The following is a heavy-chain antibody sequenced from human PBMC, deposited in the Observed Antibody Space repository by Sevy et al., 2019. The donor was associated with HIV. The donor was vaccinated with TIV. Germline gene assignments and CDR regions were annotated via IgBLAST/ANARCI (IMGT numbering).Heavy chain of an antibody. CDR2: ISSDGTNT. Sequence: GGSLRLSCAASGFTFSNYWMHWVRRAPGKGLVWVSRISSDGTNTIYADSVKGRLTHSRDNAKNTLYLHMNSLTAEDTAMYYCARDMSTTVAFDIWGHGTMVTVSS. D-gene: IGHD4-17*01. V-gene: IGHV3-74*01. J-gene: IGHJ3*02. CDR3: ARDMSTTVAFDI. CDR1: GFTFSNYW.